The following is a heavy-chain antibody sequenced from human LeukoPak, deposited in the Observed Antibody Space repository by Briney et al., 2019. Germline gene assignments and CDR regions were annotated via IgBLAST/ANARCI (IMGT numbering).Heavy chain of an antibody. V-gene: IGHV4-39*01. Sequence: SETLTLTCSVSGGSMSSSSYYWGWIRQPPGKGLEWIGSAYFGGGSYYNPSLKSPVSISIDTSKSQFSPKLSSVTAADTAVYYCARGYYYDSRSYIYYWDQGSLVTVSS. CDR2: AYFGGGS. D-gene: IGHD3-22*01. CDR3: ARGYYYDSRSYIYY. CDR1: GGSMSSSSYY. J-gene: IGHJ4*02.